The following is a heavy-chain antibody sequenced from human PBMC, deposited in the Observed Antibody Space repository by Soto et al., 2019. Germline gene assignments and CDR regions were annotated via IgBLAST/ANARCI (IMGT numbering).Heavy chain of an antibody. CDR3: ARERRLGSFNWLLSY. V-gene: IGHV1-3*01. J-gene: IGHJ4*02. CDR1: GYTFTSYA. D-gene: IGHD3-9*01. Sequence: VQLVQSGAEVKKPGASVKVSGKASGYTFTSYAMHWVRQAPGQRLEWMGCINAGNGNTKYSQKFQGRVTITRDTSASTAYMELSRLRSEDTTVYYCARERRLGSFNWLLSYWGQGSLDTVSS. CDR2: INAGNGNT.